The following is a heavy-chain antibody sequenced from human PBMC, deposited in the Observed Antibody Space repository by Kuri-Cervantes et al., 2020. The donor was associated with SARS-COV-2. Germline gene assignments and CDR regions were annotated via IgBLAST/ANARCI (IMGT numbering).Heavy chain of an antibody. CDR1: GFIFSDYY. CDR3: ARAVPRGIVGATYAFDI. V-gene: IGHV3-11*04. J-gene: IGHJ3*02. CDR2: IGPSDSPK. D-gene: IGHD1-26*01. Sequence: GESLKISCTASGFIFSDYYMTWIRQAPGKGLEWVSNIGPSDSPKYYADSVKGRFTISRDNAKYSLYLQMNSLRAEDTAVYYCARAVPRGIVGATYAFDIWGQGTMVTVSS.